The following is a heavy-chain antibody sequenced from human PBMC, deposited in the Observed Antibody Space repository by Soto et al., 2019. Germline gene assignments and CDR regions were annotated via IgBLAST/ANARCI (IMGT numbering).Heavy chain of an antibody. V-gene: IGHV3-53*01. CDR1: VFTVSSNY. CDR3: ARASLGIVGAPHFY. Sequence: WWSLRLSCAASVFTVSSNYMSWFRQAPGKGLEWVSVIYSGGSTYYADSVKGRFTISRDNSKNTLYLQMNSLRAEDTAVYYCARASLGIVGAPHFYWGQGTLVTVSS. CDR2: IYSGGST. D-gene: IGHD1-26*01. J-gene: IGHJ4*02.